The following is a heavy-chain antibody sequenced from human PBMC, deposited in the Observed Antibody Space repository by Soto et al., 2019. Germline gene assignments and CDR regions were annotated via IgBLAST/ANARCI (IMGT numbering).Heavy chain of an antibody. Sequence: QVQLVQSGAEVKKPGASVKFPAKPPGYTFATSGFSWVRKPPGQAFDFVGGISAHNGDTHYSRKFQGRVTLTTDTSTNTAYMELRSLTSDDTAVYFCATEPIYYNDGSGYYPLGHWGQGTLVTVSS. V-gene: IGHV1-18*04. CDR1: GYTFATSG. D-gene: IGHD3-22*01. CDR3: ATEPIYYNDGSGYYPLGH. J-gene: IGHJ4*02. CDR2: ISAHNGDT.